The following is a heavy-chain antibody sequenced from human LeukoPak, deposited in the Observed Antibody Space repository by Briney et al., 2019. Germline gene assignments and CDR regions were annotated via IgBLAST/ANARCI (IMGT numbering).Heavy chain of an antibody. V-gene: IGHV1-69*13. Sequence: GASVKVSCKASGVTFSIHAINWVRQAPGQGLEWMGGIIPIFGTTNYVQKFQGRITITADESTSTAYMELSSLRSEDTAVYYCARAPYGNNRSSYFYSYMDVWGRGTAVTVSS. CDR3: ARAPYGNNRSSYFYSYMDV. CDR1: GVTFSIHA. CDR2: IIPIFGTT. D-gene: IGHD5-24*01. J-gene: IGHJ6*03.